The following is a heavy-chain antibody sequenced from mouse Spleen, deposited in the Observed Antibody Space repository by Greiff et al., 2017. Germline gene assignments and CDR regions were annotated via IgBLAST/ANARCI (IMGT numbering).Heavy chain of an antibody. CDR3: ARLDSTGFAY. Sequence: VQLVESGPGLVQPSQSLSITCTVSGFSLTSYGVHWVRQSPGKGLEWLGVIWSGGSTDYNAAFISRLSISKDNSKSQVFFKMNSLQADDTAIYYCARLDSTGFAYWGQGTLVTVSA. CDR2: IWSGGST. J-gene: IGHJ3*01. V-gene: IGHV2-2*01. CDR1: GFSLTSYG.